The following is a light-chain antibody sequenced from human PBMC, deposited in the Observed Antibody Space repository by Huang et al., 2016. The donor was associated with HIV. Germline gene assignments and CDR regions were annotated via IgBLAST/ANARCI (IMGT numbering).Light chain of an antibody. V-gene: IGKV3-15*01. CDR3: QHYNNWPPLT. Sequence: EIVMTQSPATLSVSPGERVTLSCRASQSVNSNLAWYQQKVGQAPRLLIYGASTRATGIPARFSGSGSGTEFTLTISSLQSEDFAVYYCQHYNNWPPLTFGGGTKVEIK. CDR2: GAS. CDR1: QSVNSN. J-gene: IGKJ4*01.